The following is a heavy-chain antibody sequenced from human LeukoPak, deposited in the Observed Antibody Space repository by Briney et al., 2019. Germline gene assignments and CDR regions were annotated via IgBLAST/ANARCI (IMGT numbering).Heavy chain of an antibody. V-gene: IGHV3-30*02. D-gene: IGHD6-19*01. CDR1: GFTFSSYG. Sequence: GGSLRLSCAASGFTFSSYGMHWVRQAPGKGLEWVAFIRYDGSNKYYADSGKGRFTIPRDNSKNTLYLQMNSLRAEDTAVYYCAKDHLPGIVVADRDYWGQGTLVTVSS. J-gene: IGHJ4*02. CDR3: AKDHLPGIVVADRDY. CDR2: IRYDGSNK.